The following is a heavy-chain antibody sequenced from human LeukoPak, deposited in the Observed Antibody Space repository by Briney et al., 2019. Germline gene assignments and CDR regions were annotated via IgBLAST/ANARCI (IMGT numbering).Heavy chain of an antibody. CDR3: ARYGSSFEYGMDV. V-gene: IGHV4-61*08. J-gene: IGHJ6*02. D-gene: IGHD6-6*01. Sequence: PSQTLSLTCTVSGGSISSGGYYWSWIRQPPGKGLEWIGYIYYSGSTNYNPSLKSRVTISVDTSKNQFSLKLSSVTAADTAVYYCARYGSSFEYGMDVWGQGTTVTVSS. CDR2: IYYSGST. CDR1: GGSISSGGYY.